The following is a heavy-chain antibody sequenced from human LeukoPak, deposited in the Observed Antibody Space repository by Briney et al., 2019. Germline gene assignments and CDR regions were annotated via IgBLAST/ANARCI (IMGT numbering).Heavy chain of an antibody. V-gene: IGHV1-69*06. J-gene: IGHJ4*02. D-gene: IGHD4-11*01. CDR1: GGTFSSYA. CDR2: IIPIFGTA. CDR3: ASFDYSNYGALGY. Sequence: GASVKVSCKASGGTFSSYAISWVRQAPGQGLEWMGGIIPIFGTANYAQKFQGRVTITADKSTSTAYMELSSLRSEDTAVYYCASFDYSNYGALGYWGQGTLVTVSS.